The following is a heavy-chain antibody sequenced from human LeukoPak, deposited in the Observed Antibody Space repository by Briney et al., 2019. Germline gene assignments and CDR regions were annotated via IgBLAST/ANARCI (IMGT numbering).Heavy chain of an antibody. Sequence: GGSLRLSCAASGFTFSSYGMHWVRQAPGKGLEWVAFIRYDGSNKYYADSVKGRFTISRDNSKNTLYLQMNSLRAEDTAVYYCARGYYYDSSGYHFDYWGQGTLVTVSS. CDR1: GFTFSSYG. D-gene: IGHD3-22*01. CDR3: ARGYYYDSSGYHFDY. V-gene: IGHV3-30*02. J-gene: IGHJ4*02. CDR2: IRYDGSNK.